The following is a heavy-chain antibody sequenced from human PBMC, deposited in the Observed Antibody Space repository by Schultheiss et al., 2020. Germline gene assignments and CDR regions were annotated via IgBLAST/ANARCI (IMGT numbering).Heavy chain of an antibody. CDR1: GFTFSSYG. V-gene: IGHV3-30*18. Sequence: GGSLRLSCAASGFTFSSYGMHWVRQAPGKGLEWVAVISYDGSNKYYADSVKGRFTISRDNSKNTLYLQMNSLRAEDTAVYYCAKDLSQYSSSWFFDYWGQGTLVTVSS. CDR3: AKDLSQYSSSWFFDY. J-gene: IGHJ4*02. CDR2: ISYDGSNK. D-gene: IGHD6-6*01.